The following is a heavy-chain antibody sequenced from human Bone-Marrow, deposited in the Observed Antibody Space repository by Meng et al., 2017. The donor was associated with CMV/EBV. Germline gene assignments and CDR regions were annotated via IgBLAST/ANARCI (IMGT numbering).Heavy chain of an antibody. J-gene: IGHJ6*02. CDR2: ISSSSSYI. V-gene: IGHV3-21*01. Sequence: GESPKISCAAPGFPFSSHSMNWVRQAPGKGLEWVSSISSSSSYIYYADSVKGRFTISRDNAKNSLFLQLDSLRAEDTAVYYCARALESSGWSYYNDYGMDVWGQGTTVTVSS. CDR1: GFPFSSHS. D-gene: IGHD6-19*01. CDR3: ARALESSGWSYYNDYGMDV.